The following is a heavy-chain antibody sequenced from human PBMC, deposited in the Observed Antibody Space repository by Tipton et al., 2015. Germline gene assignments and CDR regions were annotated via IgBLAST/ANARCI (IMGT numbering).Heavy chain of an antibody. V-gene: IGHV4-31*03. J-gene: IGHJ4*02. D-gene: IGHD5-12*01. CDR1: GDSTSSGGYY. CDR3: ARVKVATMLYYFDY. CDR2: IYNTGSV. Sequence: TLSLTCTVSGDSTSSGGYYWTWIRQHPVRGLEWIGYIYNTGSVYYNPSLQSRVTISVDTSKSQFSLKLTSVTAADTVVYYCARVKVATMLYYFDYWGQGTLVTVSS.